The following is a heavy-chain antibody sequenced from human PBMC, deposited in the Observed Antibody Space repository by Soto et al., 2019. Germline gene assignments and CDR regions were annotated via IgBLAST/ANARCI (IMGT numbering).Heavy chain of an antibody. CDR1: GYTFTSYG. CDR3: ARDAHMVATISYYYYGMDV. D-gene: IGHD5-12*01. Sequence: ASVKVSCKASGYTFTSYGISWVRQAPGQGLEWMGWISAYNGNTNYAQKLQGRVTVTTDTSTSTAYMELRSLRSDDTAVYYCARDAHMVATISYYYYGMDVWGQGTTVTVSS. CDR2: ISAYNGNT. J-gene: IGHJ6*02. V-gene: IGHV1-18*01.